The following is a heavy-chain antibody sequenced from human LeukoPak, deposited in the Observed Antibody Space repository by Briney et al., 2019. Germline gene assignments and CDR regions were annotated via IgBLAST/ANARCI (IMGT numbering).Heavy chain of an antibody. V-gene: IGHV4-30-2*01. CDR3: ARARIAAAGTGYFQH. CDR1: GGSISSGGYS. J-gene: IGHJ1*01. D-gene: IGHD6-13*01. CDR2: IYHSGST. Sequence: SQTLSLTCAVSGGSISSGGYSWSWIRQPPGKGLEWIGYIYHSGSTYYNPSLKSRVTISVDTSKNQFSLKLSSVTAADTAVYYCARARIAAAGTGYFQHWGQGTLVTVSS.